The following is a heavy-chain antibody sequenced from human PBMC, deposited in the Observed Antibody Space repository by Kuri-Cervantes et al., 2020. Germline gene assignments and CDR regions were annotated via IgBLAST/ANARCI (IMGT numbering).Heavy chain of an antibody. Sequence: GESLKISCAASGFTFSSYAMSWVRQAPGKGLEWVSAISGSGGSTYYADSVKGRFTISRDNSKNTLYLQMNSLRAEDTAVYYRAKQKNWGLDYWGQGTLVTVSS. CDR1: GFTFSSYA. CDR3: AKQKNWGLDY. V-gene: IGHV3-23*01. D-gene: IGHD7-27*01. CDR2: ISGSGGST. J-gene: IGHJ4*02.